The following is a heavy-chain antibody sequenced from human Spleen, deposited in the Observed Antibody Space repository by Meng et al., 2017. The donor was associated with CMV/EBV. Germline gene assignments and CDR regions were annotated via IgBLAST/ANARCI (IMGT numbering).Heavy chain of an antibody. CDR2: MFWNDDK. Sequence: SGPTLVKPTETLTLTCTFSGFSLSTAGVGVVWIRQPPGKALEWLGMMFWNDDKRFSPSLRTRLTITKGTSENQVVLTVSNVDPADTATYYCALPHTLYSDNWDYFDYWGQGILVTVSS. V-gene: IGHV2-5*01. CDR3: ALPHTLYSDNWDYFDY. CDR1: GFSLSTAGVG. D-gene: IGHD1-1*01. J-gene: IGHJ4*02.